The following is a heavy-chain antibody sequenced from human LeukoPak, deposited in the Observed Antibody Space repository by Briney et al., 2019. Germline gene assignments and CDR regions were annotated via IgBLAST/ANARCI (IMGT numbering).Heavy chain of an antibody. CDR1: GFTFSSYA. D-gene: IGHD3-22*01. CDR3: AKDSPYYYDSSFFDY. J-gene: IGHJ4*02. V-gene: IGHV3-23*01. CDR2: ISGSGGST. Sequence: GGSLRLSCAASGFTFSSYAMGWVRQAPGKGLEWVSAISGSGGSTYYADSVKGRFTISRDNSKNTLYLRMNSLRAEDTAVYYCAKDSPYYYDSSFFDYWGQGTLVTVSS.